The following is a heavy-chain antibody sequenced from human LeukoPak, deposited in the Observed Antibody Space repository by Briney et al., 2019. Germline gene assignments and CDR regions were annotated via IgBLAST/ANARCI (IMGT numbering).Heavy chain of an antibody. V-gene: IGHV1-69*13. CDR2: IIPIFGTA. Sequence: SVKVSCKASGGTFSTYAISWVRQAPGQGLEWMGGIIPIFGTANYAQKFQGRVTITAVESTSTAYMELSSMRSEDTAVYYCARSIGTRGYYYYYMDVWGKGTTVSVSS. J-gene: IGHJ6*03. D-gene: IGHD2-2*01. CDR3: ARSIGTRGYYYYYMDV. CDR1: GGTFSTYA.